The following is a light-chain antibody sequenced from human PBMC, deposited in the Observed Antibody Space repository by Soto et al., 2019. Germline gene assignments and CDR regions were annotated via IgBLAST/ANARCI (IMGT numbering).Light chain of an antibody. CDR3: QQYNNWPLT. CDR1: QSISSN. CDR2: GAS. J-gene: IGKJ3*01. V-gene: IGKV3-15*01. Sequence: EIVMTQSPATLSVSPGERATLSCRASQSISSNLAWYQQKPGQAPRLLIYGASTRATGIPATFSGSGSGTEFNLTISSRQSEDSAVYDCQQYNNWPLTFGPGTKVDIK.